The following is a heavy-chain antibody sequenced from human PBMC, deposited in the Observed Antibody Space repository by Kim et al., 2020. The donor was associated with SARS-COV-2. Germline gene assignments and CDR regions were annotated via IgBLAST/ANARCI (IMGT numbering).Heavy chain of an antibody. D-gene: IGHD6-6*01. CDR3: ASTLEYSSSPGFDY. J-gene: IGHJ4*02. V-gene: IGHV4-39*01. Sequence: NPSLKSRVTISVDTSNNQFSLKLSSGTAADTAVYYCASTLEYSSSPGFDYWGQGTLVTVSS.